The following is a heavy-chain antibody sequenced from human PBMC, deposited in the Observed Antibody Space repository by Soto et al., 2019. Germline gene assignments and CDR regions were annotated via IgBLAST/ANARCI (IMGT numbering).Heavy chain of an antibody. Sequence: GGSLRLSCAASGFTFSSYSMNWVRQAPGKGLEWVSSISSSSSYIYSADSVKGRFTISRDNAKNSLYLQMNSLRAEDTAIYYCARRDPGAYFQHWGQGTLVTVSS. CDR2: ISSSSSYI. J-gene: IGHJ1*01. V-gene: IGHV3-21*01. D-gene: IGHD1-26*01. CDR3: ARRDPGAYFQH. CDR1: GFTFSSYS.